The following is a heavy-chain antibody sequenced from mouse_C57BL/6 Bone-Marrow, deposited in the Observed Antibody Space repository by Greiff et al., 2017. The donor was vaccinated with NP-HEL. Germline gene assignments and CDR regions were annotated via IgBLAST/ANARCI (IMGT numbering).Heavy chain of an antibody. J-gene: IGHJ4*01. CDR1: GFTFTDYY. D-gene: IGHD2-4*01. V-gene: IGHV7-3*01. CDR3: ARSIYYDYADDPFYGMDY. Sequence: EVKLMESGGGLVQPGGSLSLSCAASGFTFTDYYMSWVRQPPGKALEWVGFIRNKANGYTIEYSASVKGRFTISRDTSQSILYLQMNAQRAEDSATYYCARSIYYDYADDPFYGMDYWGQGTSVTVSS. CDR2: IRNKANGYTI.